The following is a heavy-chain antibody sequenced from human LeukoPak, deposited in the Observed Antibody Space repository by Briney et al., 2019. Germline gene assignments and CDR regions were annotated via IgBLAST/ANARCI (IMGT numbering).Heavy chain of an antibody. D-gene: IGHD4-11*01. V-gene: IGHV3-33*06. Sequence: GGSLRLSCAASGFTFSSYGMHWVRQAPGKGLEWVAVIWYDGSNKYYADSVKGRFTISRDNSKNTLYLQMNSLRAEDTAVYYCAKISDYSTFLDYWGQGTLVTVSS. CDR3: AKISDYSTFLDY. CDR2: IWYDGSNK. CDR1: GFTFSSYG. J-gene: IGHJ4*02.